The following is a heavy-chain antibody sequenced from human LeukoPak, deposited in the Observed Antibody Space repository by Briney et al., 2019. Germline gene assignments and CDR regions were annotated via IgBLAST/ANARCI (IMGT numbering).Heavy chain of an antibody. D-gene: IGHD3-9*01. J-gene: IGHJ4*02. CDR1: GGSISNYY. CDR3: ARDSNYDILTGLQRYYFDY. V-gene: IGHV4-59*12. CDR2: IYYSGST. Sequence: SETLSLTCTVSGGSISNYYWSWIRQPPGKGLEWIGYIYYSGSTNYNPSLKSRVTISVDTSKNQFSLKLSSVTAADTAVYYCARDSNYDILTGLQRYYFDYWGQGTLVTVSS.